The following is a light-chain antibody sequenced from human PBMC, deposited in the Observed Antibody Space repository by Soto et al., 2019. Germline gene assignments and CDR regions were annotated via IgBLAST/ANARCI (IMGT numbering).Light chain of an antibody. CDR3: QHYKAFSPWT. V-gene: IGKV1-5*03. J-gene: IGKJ1*01. Sequence: DIQMTQSPFTLSASVGDRVTMTFRASQSISSWLAWYQQKPGKAPKLLIYKASSLESGVPSRLSGSGSGTEFTLTISNLQPDDSATYYCQHYKAFSPWTFGQGTKVDIK. CDR2: KAS. CDR1: QSISSW.